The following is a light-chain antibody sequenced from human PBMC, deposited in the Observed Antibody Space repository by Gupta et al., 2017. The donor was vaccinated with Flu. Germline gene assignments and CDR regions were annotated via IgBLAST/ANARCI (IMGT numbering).Light chain of an antibody. CDR3: MQEKLWPWT. CDR1: QRLIHSDGNTY. Sequence: DVVVTQSPLSLPVTLGKPASISCRSSQRLIHSDGNTYLNWFHQRPGQSPRRLIYMSSNRDSGVPDRFSGSGSGTXFTLKIXSGEAEDVGIYYCMQEKLWPWTFGXGTKVEIK. CDR2: MSS. V-gene: IGKV2-30*02. J-gene: IGKJ1*01.